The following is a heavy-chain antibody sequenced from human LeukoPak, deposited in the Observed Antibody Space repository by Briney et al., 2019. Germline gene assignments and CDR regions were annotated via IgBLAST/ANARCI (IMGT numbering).Heavy chain of an antibody. Sequence: GGSLRLSCAASGFAFTAYAMYWVRQAPGKGLEYVAAISGNGGDTHYADSVKGRFTISRDNAKNTLFVQLDSLRPEDMAVYYCARDRAAGLDYDPSGLDYWGQGTLVAVSS. CDR3: ARDRAAGLDYDPSGLDY. J-gene: IGHJ4*02. D-gene: IGHD3-22*01. V-gene: IGHV3-64*02. CDR1: GFAFTAYA. CDR2: ISGNGGDT.